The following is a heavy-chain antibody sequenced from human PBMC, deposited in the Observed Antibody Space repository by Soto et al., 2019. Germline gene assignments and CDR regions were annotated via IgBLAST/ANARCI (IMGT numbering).Heavy chain of an antibody. CDR1: GFSLSTTGAG. CDR2: IYWNDDM. CDR3: AHMAYRAVNFDI. V-gene: IGHV2-5*01. J-gene: IGHJ3*02. D-gene: IGHD2-2*01. Sequence: QITLKESGSTLVKPTQTLAVTCTFSGFSLSTTGAGVGSIRQHPGKPLEWLPFIYWNDDMRYSPSLKSRLTITKDTAKYRVLFTMTNVDPVDTATYCCAHMAYRAVNFDIWGQGTMVTVSS.